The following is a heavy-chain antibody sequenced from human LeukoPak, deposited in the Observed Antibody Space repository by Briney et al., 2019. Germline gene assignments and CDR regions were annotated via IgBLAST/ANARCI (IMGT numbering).Heavy chain of an antibody. V-gene: IGHV3-23*01. CDR2: ISGSGGST. J-gene: IGHJ4*02. D-gene: IGHD5-12*01. CDR1: GFTFSSYA. Sequence: AAGSLRLSCAVSGFTFSSYAMSWVRQTQGKGLEWVSAISGSGGSTYYADSVKGRFTISRDNSKNTLYLQMNSLRAEDTAVYYCARVVATIIPHYFDYWGQGTLVTVSS. CDR3: ARVVATIIPHYFDY.